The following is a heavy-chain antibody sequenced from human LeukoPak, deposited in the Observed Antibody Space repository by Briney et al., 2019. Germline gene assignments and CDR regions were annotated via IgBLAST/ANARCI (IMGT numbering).Heavy chain of an antibody. D-gene: IGHD1-7*01. CDR1: GFTFSSYG. CDR3: ASSSSTGITGTTGDAFDI. CDR2: ISYDGSNK. Sequence: GGSLRLSCAASGFTFSSYGMHWVRQAPGKGLEWVAVISYDGSNKYYADSVKGRFTISRDNAKNSLYLQMNSLRAEDMALYYCASSSSTGITGTTGDAFDIWGQGTMVTVSS. J-gene: IGHJ3*02. V-gene: IGHV3-30*03.